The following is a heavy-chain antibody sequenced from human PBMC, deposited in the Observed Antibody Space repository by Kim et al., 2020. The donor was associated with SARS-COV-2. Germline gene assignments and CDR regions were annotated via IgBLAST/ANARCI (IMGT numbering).Heavy chain of an antibody. J-gene: IGHJ6*01. V-gene: IGHV4-34*01. Sequence: SETLSLTCAVYGGSFSGYYWSWIRQPPGKGLEWIGEINHSGSTNYNPSLKSRVTISVDTSKNQFSLKLSSVTAADTAVYYCARGQWLAPHYYYYGMDVWG. CDR1: GGSFSGYY. CDR3: ARGQWLAPHYYYYGMDV. CDR2: INHSGST. D-gene: IGHD6-19*01.